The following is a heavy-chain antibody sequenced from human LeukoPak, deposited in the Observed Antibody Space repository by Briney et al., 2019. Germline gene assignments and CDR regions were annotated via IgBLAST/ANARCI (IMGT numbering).Heavy chain of an antibody. CDR2: TYDGGTT. CDR3: ARVTSVTYGSGNYYQENTDY. Sequence: GGSLRLSCAASGFIFSKFWMSWVRQAPGKGLEWVSVTYDGGTTYYADSVKGRFTISRDTSKNTLYLQMNSLRAEDTAVYYCARVTSVTYGSGNYYQENTDYWGQGTLVTVSS. D-gene: IGHD3-10*01. V-gene: IGHV3-66*01. CDR1: GFIFSKFW. J-gene: IGHJ4*02.